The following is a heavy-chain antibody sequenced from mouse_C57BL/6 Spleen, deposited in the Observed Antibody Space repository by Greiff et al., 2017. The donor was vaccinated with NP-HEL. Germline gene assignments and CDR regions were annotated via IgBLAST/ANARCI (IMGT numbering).Heavy chain of an antibody. CDR1: GFNIKDYY. D-gene: IGHD1-1*01. CDR3: TTGYYGSSYEDYYAMDY. V-gene: IGHV14-1*01. CDR2: IDPEDGDT. Sequence: EVQLQQSGAELVRPGASVKLSCTASGFNIKDYYMHWVKQRPEQGLEWIGRIDPEDGDTEYAPKFQGKATMTADTSSNTAYLQLSILTSEDTAVYYCTTGYYGSSYEDYYAMDYWGQGTSVTVSS. J-gene: IGHJ4*01.